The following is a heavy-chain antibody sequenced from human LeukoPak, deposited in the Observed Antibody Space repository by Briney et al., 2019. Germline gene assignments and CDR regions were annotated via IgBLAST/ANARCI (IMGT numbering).Heavy chain of an antibody. D-gene: IGHD2-2*01. CDR1: GCFISSSSYY. J-gene: IGHJ6*02. CDR2: IFYSGST. V-gene: IGHV4-39*01. Sequence: SETLSLTCTVSGCFISSSSYYWVWIRGPPGKGVVCIGSIFYSGSTYYYPSLKSRVTIAVDTSKNQYSLKLSSVTAADTAVYYCATIVVGPAEYLHYYYYYGMDVWGQGTTVTVSS. CDR3: ATIVVGPAEYLHYYYYYGMDV.